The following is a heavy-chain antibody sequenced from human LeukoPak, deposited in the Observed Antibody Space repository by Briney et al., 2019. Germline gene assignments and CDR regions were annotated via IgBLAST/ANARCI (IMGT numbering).Heavy chain of an antibody. V-gene: IGHV3-7*01. J-gene: IGHJ4*02. CDR1: RFTLSTYW. D-gene: IGHD3-3*01. Sequence: GGSLRLSCAASRFTLSTYWMSWVRQAPGKGLEWVAHIKQDGSQEYYVDSVKGRFTISRDSAKNSLYLQMDSLRAEDTAVYYCARGVPYDSWSGPHYSDYWGQGTLVTVSS. CDR3: ARGVPYDSWSGPHYSDY. CDR2: IKQDGSQE.